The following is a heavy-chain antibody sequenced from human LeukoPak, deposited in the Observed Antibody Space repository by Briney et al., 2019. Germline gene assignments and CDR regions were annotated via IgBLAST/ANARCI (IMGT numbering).Heavy chain of an antibody. CDR1: GGTFSSYA. V-gene: IGHV1-69*13. CDR3: ARGHYDFWKEGFDP. D-gene: IGHD3-3*01. CDR2: IIPIFGTA. J-gene: IGHJ5*02. Sequence: SVKVSCKASGGTFSSYAISWARQAPGQGLEWMGGIIPIFGTANYAQEFQGRVTITADESTSTAYMELSSLRSEDTAVYYCARGHYDFWKEGFDPWGQGTLVTVSS.